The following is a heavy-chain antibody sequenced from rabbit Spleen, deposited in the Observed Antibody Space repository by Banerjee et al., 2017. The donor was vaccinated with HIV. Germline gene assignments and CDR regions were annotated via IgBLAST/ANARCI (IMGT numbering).Heavy chain of an antibody. CDR3: ARDGGGPYYLDRSNL. V-gene: IGHV1S45*01. D-gene: IGHD1-1*01. Sequence: QEQLVESGGGLVKPEGSLKLSCTASGFSFSNKAVMCWVRQAPGKGLEWIACINAVTGKAVYASWAKGRFTFSKTSSTTVTLKMTSLTVADTATYFCARDGGGPYYLDRSNLWGQGTLVTVS. J-gene: IGHJ4*01. CDR2: INAVTGKA. CDR1: GFSFSNKAV.